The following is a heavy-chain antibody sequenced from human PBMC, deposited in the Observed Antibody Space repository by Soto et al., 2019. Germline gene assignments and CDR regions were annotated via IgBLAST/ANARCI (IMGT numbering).Heavy chain of an antibody. CDR3: ASPKITSSLSSDY. D-gene: IGHD2-2*01. J-gene: IGHJ4*02. CDR1: GFVFNKYA. CDR2: ISGDGDTT. V-gene: IGHV3-23*01. Sequence: EVQLLQSGGDLVQPGESLRLSCAASGFVFNKYAMTWVRQDPGKGLEWVSAISGDGDTTYYADSVKGRFTISRDNSKNTLFLQMNSLRDEDTALYYCASPKITSSLSSDYWGQGTLVTVSA.